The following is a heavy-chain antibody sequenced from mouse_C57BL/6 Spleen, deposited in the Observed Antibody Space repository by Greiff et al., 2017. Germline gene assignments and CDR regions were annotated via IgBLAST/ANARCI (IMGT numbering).Heavy chain of an antibody. CDR3: GRREIYYDNNGGYAMGY. V-gene: IGHV1-64*01. CDR2: IHPNSGST. J-gene: IGHJ4*01. CDR1: GYTFTSYW. D-gene: IGHD2-1*01. Sequence: QVQLKQPGAELVKPGASVKLSCKASGYTFTSYWMHWVKQRPGQGLEWIGMIHPNSGSTNYNEKFKSKATMTVDKSSSTAYMQLSRLTSEDSAVYNCGRREIYYDNNGGYAMGYWGQGTSVTVSS.